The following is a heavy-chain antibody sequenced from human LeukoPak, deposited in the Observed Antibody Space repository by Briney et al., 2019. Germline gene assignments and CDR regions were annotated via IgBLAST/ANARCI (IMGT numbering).Heavy chain of an antibody. D-gene: IGHD6-19*01. V-gene: IGHV3-33*08. CDR1: GFTFSSYG. J-gene: IGHJ4*02. CDR2: IWYDGSNK. Sequence: GRSLRLSCAASGFTFSSYGMHWVRQAPGKGLEWVAVIWYDGSNKYYADSVKGRFTISRDNSKNTLYLQMNSLRAEDTAVYYCAGGADDYSSGWYLTDYWGQGTLVTVSS. CDR3: AGGADDYSSGWYLTDY.